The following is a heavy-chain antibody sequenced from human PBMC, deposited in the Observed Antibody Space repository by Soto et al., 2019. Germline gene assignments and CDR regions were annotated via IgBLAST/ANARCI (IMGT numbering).Heavy chain of an antibody. CDR1: GYTFTSFD. J-gene: IGHJ4*02. CDR3: ARGGDTSTWYDLDY. CDR2: MNPATGNT. V-gene: IGHV1-8*01. D-gene: IGHD6-13*01. Sequence: ASVKVSCKASGYTFTSFDTNWVRQAPGQGLEWMGWMNPATGNTGYAQKFQGRITMTRNTSINTAYMELSSLRSEDTAVYFCARGGDTSTWYDLDYWGQGALVTVSS.